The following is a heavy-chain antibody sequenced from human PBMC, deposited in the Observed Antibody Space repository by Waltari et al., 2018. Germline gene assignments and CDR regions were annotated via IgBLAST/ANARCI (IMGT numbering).Heavy chain of an antibody. V-gene: IGHV3-30-3*01. Sequence: QVQLVESGGGVVQPGRSLRLSCAASGFDFGRLAMHGVRQAPGKGLEWVAFMSFDGNNKYFGDSVRGRFSISRDNSKNTLFLDLNSLRVEDTAVYYCARVSRPHYDNSGAYYEYWGQGTLVTVSS. J-gene: IGHJ1*01. CDR1: GFDFGRLA. CDR2: MSFDGNNK. D-gene: IGHD3-22*01. CDR3: ARVSRPHYDNSGAYYEY.